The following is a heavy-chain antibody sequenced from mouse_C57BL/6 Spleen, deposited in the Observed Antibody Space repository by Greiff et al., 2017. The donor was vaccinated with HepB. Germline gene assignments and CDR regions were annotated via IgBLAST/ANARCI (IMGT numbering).Heavy chain of an antibody. D-gene: IGHD2-2*01. CDR2: IDPEDGET. CDR3: ASIYYGYGPWFAY. Sequence: EVKLVESGAELVKPGASVKLSCTASGFNIKDYYMHWVKQRTEQGLEWIGRIDPEDGETKYAPNFQGKATITADTSSNTAYLQLSSLTSEDTAVYYCASIYYGYGPWFAYWGQGTLVTVSA. CDR1: GFNIKDYY. V-gene: IGHV14-2*01. J-gene: IGHJ3*01.